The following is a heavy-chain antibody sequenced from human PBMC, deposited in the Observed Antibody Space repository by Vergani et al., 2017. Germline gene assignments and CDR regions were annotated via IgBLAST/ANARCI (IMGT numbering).Heavy chain of an antibody. D-gene: IGHD6-19*01. CDR1: GYSFTSYW. CDR3: ARQHTTGWYAMHLGAFDV. V-gene: IGHV5-51*01. CDR2: IYPGDSET. J-gene: IGHJ3*01. Sequence: EVQLVQSGAEVKKPGESLKISCESSGYSFTSYWIGWVRQMPGKGLEWMGIIYPGDSETRYSPPFQGQVTISADKSISTAYLQWSSLKASDTAIYYCARQHTTGWYAMHLGAFDVWGQGTMVTVSS.